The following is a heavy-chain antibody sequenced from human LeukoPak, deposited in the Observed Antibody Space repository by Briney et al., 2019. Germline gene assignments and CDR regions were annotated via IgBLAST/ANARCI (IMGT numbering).Heavy chain of an antibody. Sequence: PGGSLRLSCAASGFTFSSYEMNWVRQAPGKGLEWVSYISSSGSTIYYADSVKGRFTISRDNAKNSLYLQMNSLRAEDTAVYYCARSYISSSSYGYWGQGTLVTVSS. CDR2: ISSSGSTI. D-gene: IGHD6-13*01. CDR1: GFTFSSYE. CDR3: ARSYISSSSYGY. V-gene: IGHV3-48*03. J-gene: IGHJ4*02.